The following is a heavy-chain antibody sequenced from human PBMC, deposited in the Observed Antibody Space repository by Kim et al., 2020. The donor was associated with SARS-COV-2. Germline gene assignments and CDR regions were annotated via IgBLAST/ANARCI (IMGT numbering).Heavy chain of an antibody. V-gene: IGHV1-69*13. D-gene: IGHD3-3*01. Sequence: SVKVSCKASGGIFSNYALSWVRQAPGQGLEWMGGIIPVFGSGNYSQKFQGRVTITANESTSTVYMELNRLESDDTAVYYCARGGPQCRYDSWSSSNWLDAWGQGTLVTVSS. CDR3: ARGGPQCRYDSWSSSNWLDA. J-gene: IGHJ5*02. CDR1: GGIFSNYA. CDR2: IIPVFGSG.